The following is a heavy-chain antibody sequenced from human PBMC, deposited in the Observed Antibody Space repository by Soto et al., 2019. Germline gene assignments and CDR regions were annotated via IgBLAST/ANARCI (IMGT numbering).Heavy chain of an antibody. CDR1: GFPFTSYG. J-gene: IGHJ4*02. V-gene: IGHV3-30*03. D-gene: IGHD3-10*01. Sequence: QVQLVESGGGVVHPGRSLRLSCAASGFPFTSYGMHWVREGPDKGLEWVAIISYDGSDKYYADSVKGRFTISRDNSKNTLYLQMNSLRPEDTALYYCFGGQYYFDYRGQGTLVIVSS. CDR3: FGGQYYFDY. CDR2: ISYDGSDK.